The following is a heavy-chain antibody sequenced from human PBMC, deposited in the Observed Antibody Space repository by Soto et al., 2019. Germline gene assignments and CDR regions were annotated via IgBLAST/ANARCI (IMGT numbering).Heavy chain of an antibody. V-gene: IGHV1-69*06. CDR3: ARDYYGYYYYGMDV. D-gene: IGHD3-10*01. CDR1: GGTFSSYA. CDR2: IIPIFGTA. Sequence: RASVKVSCKASGGTFSSYAMSWVRRAPGQGLEWMGGIIPIFGTANYAQKFQGRVTITADKSTSTAYMELSSLRSEDTAVYYCARDYYGYYYYGMDVWGQGTTVTVSS. J-gene: IGHJ6*02.